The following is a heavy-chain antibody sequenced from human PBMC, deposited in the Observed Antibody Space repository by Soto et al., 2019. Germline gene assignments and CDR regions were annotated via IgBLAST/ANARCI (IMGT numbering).Heavy chain of an antibody. CDR1: GFTFSSYG. J-gene: IGHJ6*02. CDR3: ARSDMVATETNYYYYGMDV. CDR2: IWYDGSNK. Sequence: PGGSLRLSCAASGFTFSSYGMHWVRQAPGKGLEWVAVIWYDGSNKYYADSVKGRFTISRDNSKNTLYLQMNSLRAEDTAVYYCARSDMVATETNYYYYGMDVWGQGTTVTVSS. V-gene: IGHV3-33*01. D-gene: IGHD5-12*01.